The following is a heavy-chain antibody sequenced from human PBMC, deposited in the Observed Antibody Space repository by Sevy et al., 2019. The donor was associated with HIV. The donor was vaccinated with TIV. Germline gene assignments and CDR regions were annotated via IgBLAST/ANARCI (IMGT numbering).Heavy chain of an antibody. J-gene: IGHJ6*02. CDR2: IYYSGST. D-gene: IGHD5-12*01. CDR1: GGSISSSSYY. Sequence: SETLSLTCTVSGGSISSSSYYWGWIRQPPGKGLEWIGSIYYSGSTYYNPSLKSRVTISVDTSKNQFSLKLSSVTAAATAVYYCAILMVYANVHGYSGYDNYYYGMDVWGQGTTVTVSS. V-gene: IGHV4-39*01. CDR3: AILMVYANVHGYSGYDNYYYGMDV.